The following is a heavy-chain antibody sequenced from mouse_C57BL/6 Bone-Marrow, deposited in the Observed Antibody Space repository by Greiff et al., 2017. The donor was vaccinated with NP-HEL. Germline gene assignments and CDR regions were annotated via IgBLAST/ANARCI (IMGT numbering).Heavy chain of an antibody. CDR2: ISDGGSYT. CDR3: AREPYYYCSSYPWYFDV. Sequence: VQLKESGGGLVKPGGSLKLSCAASGFTFSSYAMSWVRQTPEKRLEWVATISDGGSYTYYPDNVKGRFTISRDNAKNNLYLQMSHLKSEDTAMYYCAREPYYYCSSYPWYFDVWGTGTTVTVSS. CDR1: GFTFSSYA. D-gene: IGHD1-1*01. J-gene: IGHJ1*03. V-gene: IGHV5-4*01.